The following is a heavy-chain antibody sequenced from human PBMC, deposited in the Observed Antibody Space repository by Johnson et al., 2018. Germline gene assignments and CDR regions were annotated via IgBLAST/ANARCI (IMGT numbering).Heavy chain of an antibody. J-gene: IGHJ4*02. CDR1: GFTFSSYG. V-gene: IGHV3-30*18. D-gene: IGHD3-22*01. CDR2: VSYDGTNK. Sequence: QVQLQESGGGVVQPGRSLRLSCAASGFTFSSYGMHWVRQAPGKGLEWVAVVSYDGTNKYYADSVKGRFTISRDNSENTVYLQMKSLRPEDTAVYYCVKDDDGYYGYWGQGTPVTVSS. CDR3: VKDDDGYYGY.